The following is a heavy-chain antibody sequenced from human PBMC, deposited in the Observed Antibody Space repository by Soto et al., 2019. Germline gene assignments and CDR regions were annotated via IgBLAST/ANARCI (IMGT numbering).Heavy chain of an antibody. V-gene: IGHV3-21*01. Sequence: EVQLVESGGGLVKPGGSLRLSCAASGFTFSSYSMNWVRQAPGKGLEWVSSISSSSSYINYADSVKGRFTISRDNAKNSLYLQMNSLRAEDTAVYYCARSGRGSTAMVTHYYYMDVWGKGTTVTVSS. J-gene: IGHJ6*03. CDR1: GFTFSSYS. D-gene: IGHD5-18*01. CDR2: ISSSSSYI. CDR3: ARSGRGSTAMVTHYYYMDV.